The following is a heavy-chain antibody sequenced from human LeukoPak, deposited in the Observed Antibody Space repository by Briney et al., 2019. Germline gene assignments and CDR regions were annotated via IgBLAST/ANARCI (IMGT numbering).Heavy chain of an antibody. D-gene: IGHD5-24*01. J-gene: IGHJ3*01. Sequence: KPGGSLRLSCAASGFTFSSYSMNWVRQAPGKGLEWVSPISSSSSYIYYSDSVKGRFTISRDNAKNSLYLQMNSLRAEDTAVYYCARDKMATIDYWGQGTMVTVSS. V-gene: IGHV3-21*01. CDR3: ARDKMATIDY. CDR1: GFTFSSYS. CDR2: ISSSSSYI.